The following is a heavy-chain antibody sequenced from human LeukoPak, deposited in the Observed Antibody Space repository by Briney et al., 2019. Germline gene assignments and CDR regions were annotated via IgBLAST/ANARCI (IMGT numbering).Heavy chain of an antibody. Sequence: ASVKVSCKVSGYTLTELSMHWVRQAPGKGLEWMGWISAYNGNTNYAQKLQGRDTMTTDTSTSTAYMELRSLRSDDTAVYYCASGWGSGWYDLRYWGQGTLVTVSS. CDR2: ISAYNGNT. CDR3: ASGWGSGWYDLRY. J-gene: IGHJ4*02. D-gene: IGHD6-19*01. V-gene: IGHV1-18*01. CDR1: GYTLTELS.